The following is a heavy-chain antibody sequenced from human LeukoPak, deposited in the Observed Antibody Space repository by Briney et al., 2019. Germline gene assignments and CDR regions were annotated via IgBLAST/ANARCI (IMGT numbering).Heavy chain of an antibody. Sequence: ASVKVSCKASGGTFSSYAISWVRQAPGQGLEWMGRIIPILGIANYAQKFQGRVTITADKSTSTAYMELSSLRSEDTAVYYCARDNDCSGGSCYSPWFDPWGQGTLVTVSS. V-gene: IGHV1-69*04. D-gene: IGHD2-15*01. CDR1: GGTFSSYA. CDR3: ARDNDCSGGSCYSPWFDP. J-gene: IGHJ5*02. CDR2: IIPILGIA.